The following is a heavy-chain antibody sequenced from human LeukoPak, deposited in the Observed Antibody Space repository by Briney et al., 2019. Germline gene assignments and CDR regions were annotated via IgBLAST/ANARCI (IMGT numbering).Heavy chain of an antibody. V-gene: IGHV1-46*01. CDR1: GYTFTSYY. CDR3: ARGDSSSWYDQYYFDY. D-gene: IGHD6-13*01. Sequence: GASVKVSCKASGYTFTSYYMHWVRRAPGQGLEWMGIISPSGGSTSYAQKFQGRVTMTRDMSTSTVYMELSSLRSEDTAVYYCARGDSSSWYDQYYFDYWGQGTLVTVSS. J-gene: IGHJ4*02. CDR2: ISPSGGST.